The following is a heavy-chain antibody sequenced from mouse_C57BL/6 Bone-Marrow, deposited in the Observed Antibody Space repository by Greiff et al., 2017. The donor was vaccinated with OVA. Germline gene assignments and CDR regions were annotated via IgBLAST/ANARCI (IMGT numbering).Heavy chain of an antibody. CDR3: ARRGDDYQYYFDY. CDR1: GFSLTSYG. V-gene: IGHV2-2*01. D-gene: IGHD2-4*01. CDR2: IWSGGST. Sequence: QVQLQQSGPGLVQPSQSLSITCTVSGFSLTSYGVHWVRQSPGKGLEWLGVIWSGGSTDYNAAFISRLSISKDNSKSQVFFKMNSLQADDTAIYYCARRGDDYQYYFDYWGQGTTLTVSS. J-gene: IGHJ2*01.